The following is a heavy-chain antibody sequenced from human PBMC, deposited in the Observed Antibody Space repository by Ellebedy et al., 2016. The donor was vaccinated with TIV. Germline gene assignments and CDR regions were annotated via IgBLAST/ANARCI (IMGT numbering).Heavy chain of an antibody. Sequence: GESLKISXAASGFTFSSYAMSWVRQAPGKGLEWVSAISGSGGSTYYADSVKGRFTISRDNSKNTLYLQMNSLRAEDTAVYYCAKAGGAMIVVVPLGYWGQGTLVTVSS. CDR3: AKAGGAMIVVVPLGY. J-gene: IGHJ4*02. CDR1: GFTFSSYA. CDR2: ISGSGGST. V-gene: IGHV3-23*01. D-gene: IGHD3-22*01.